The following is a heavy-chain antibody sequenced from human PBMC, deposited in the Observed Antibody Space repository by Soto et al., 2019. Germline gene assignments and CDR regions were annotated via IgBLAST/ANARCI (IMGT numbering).Heavy chain of an antibody. J-gene: IGHJ3*01. CDR2: IIPMLTVR. Sequence: QVHLVQSGAEVKKPGSSVKVSCKAAGGTFSTYTLIWVRQAPGQGLEWMGRIIPMLTVRNSAQKFQGRVTFTAEKSTSTPFMELTSLRSDDTAVYYCSIGSWSAETFDVWGQGTMVTVSS. CDR3: SIGSWSAETFDV. CDR1: GGTFSTYT. V-gene: IGHV1-69*02. D-gene: IGHD2-2*01.